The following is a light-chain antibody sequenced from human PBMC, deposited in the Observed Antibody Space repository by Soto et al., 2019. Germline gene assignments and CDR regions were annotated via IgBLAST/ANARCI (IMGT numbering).Light chain of an antibody. CDR1: RSVDKY. J-gene: IGKJ4*01. CDR2: DAS. Sequence: EIVLTQSPATLFLSPGERATLSCRASRSVDKYLAWYQQKPGQAPRLLIYDASNRASGIPDRFSGSGSGTDFTLTISSLEPEDFAVYYCQQRTNWPPVTFGGGTKIEIK. CDR3: QQRTNWPPVT. V-gene: IGKV3-11*01.